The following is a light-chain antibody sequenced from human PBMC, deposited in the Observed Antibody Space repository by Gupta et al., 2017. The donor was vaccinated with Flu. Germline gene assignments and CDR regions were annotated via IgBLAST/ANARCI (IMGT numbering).Light chain of an antibody. CDR1: SGHSIHA. V-gene: IGLV4-69*01. CDR3: QNWGTGMVV. J-gene: IGLJ2*01. CDR2: VNSDGSN. Sequence: PVLTQSPSPSSSLVTSVTLTCTLSSGHSIHAIEWHRQQPEQGPRYLMKVNSDGSNTKGDGTPDRFSGSRSGAARYITMASPQSEDEDDYYCQNWGTGMVVFGGGTKLTVL.